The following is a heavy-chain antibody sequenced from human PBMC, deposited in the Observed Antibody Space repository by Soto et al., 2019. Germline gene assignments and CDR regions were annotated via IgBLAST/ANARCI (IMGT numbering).Heavy chain of an antibody. CDR1: GGSVSSNIAA. CDR3: TRQVGTGYFDY. V-gene: IGHV6-1*01. Sequence: SQTLSLTGASSGGSVSSNIAAWSWIRTSPSRGLEWLGRTYQRSKLYNDYAVSVKGRITINPDTSKNQFSLQLNSVTPEDTAVYYCTRQVGTGYFDYWGQGTLVTVSS. D-gene: IGHD1-1*01. J-gene: IGHJ4*02. CDR2: TYQRSKLYN.